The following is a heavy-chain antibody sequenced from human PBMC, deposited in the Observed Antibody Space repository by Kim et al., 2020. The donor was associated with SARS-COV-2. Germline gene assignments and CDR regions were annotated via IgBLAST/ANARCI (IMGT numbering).Heavy chain of an antibody. J-gene: IGHJ5*02. Sequence: SETLSLTCTVSGGSISSSSYYWGWIRQPPGKGLEWIGSIYYSGSTYYNPSLKSRVTISVDTSKNQFSLKLSSVTAADTAVYYCARQGGSYLRWFDPWGQGTLVTVSS. CDR2: IYYSGST. D-gene: IGHD1-26*01. CDR3: ARQGGSYLRWFDP. V-gene: IGHV4-39*01. CDR1: GGSISSSSYY.